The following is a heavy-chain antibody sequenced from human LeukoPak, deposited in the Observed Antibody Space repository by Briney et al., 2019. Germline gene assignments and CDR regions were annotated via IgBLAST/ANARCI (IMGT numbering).Heavy chain of an antibody. D-gene: IGHD4-17*01. CDR1: GYTFTGYY. J-gene: IGHJ4*02. V-gene: IGHV1-2*02. CDR3: ASLPGDYGDYVELAN. Sequence: ASVKVSCKASGYTFTGYYMHWVRQAPRQGLEWMGWINPNSGGTNYAQKFQGRVTLTRDTSISTAYMELSRLRSDDTAVYYCASLPGDYGDYVELANWGQGTLVTVSS. CDR2: INPNSGGT.